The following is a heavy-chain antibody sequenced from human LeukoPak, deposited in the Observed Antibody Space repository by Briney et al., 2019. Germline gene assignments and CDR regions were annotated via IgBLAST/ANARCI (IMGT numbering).Heavy chain of an antibody. V-gene: IGHV3-23*01. CDR2: ISNSGGST. J-gene: IGHJ4*02. CDR3: AKDLSPGHY. CDR1: GFTFSSYV. Sequence: GGSLRLSCAASGFTFSSYVMSWVRQAPGKGLEWVSSISNSGGSTYYADSVKGRFTISRDNSKNTLYLQMNSLRAEDTAVYYCAKDLSPGHYWGQGTLVTVSS. D-gene: IGHD2/OR15-2a*01.